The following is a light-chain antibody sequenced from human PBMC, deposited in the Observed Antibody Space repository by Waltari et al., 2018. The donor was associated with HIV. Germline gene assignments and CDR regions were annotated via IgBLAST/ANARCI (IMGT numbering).Light chain of an antibody. V-gene: IGKV3-20*01. CDR1: QTVTGDF. J-gene: IGKJ5*01. CDR2: GAS. Sequence: IVLTQSPGTLSLSPGDRAALSCRASQTVTGDFLAWYQQRPGQAPRVLIFGASSRATGIPDRFTGSGSGTDFTLTISRLEPEDSAVYYCQQYATSQSITFGQGTRLEI. CDR3: QQYATSQSIT.